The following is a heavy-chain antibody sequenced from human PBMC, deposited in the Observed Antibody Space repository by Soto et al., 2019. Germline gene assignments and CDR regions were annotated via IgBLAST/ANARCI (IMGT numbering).Heavy chain of an antibody. J-gene: IGHJ4*02. CDR1: GGSISSSNW. Sequence: QVQLQESGPGLVKPSGTLSLTCAVSGGSISSSNWWSWVRQPPGKGLELIGEIYHRGSTNYNPSLRRRVTISVTKTQNQFSLKLSSVTAADTAEYYLARGIAVAVDLYYWGQVTLVSVSS. V-gene: IGHV4-4*02. CDR3: ARGIAVAVDLYY. CDR2: IYHRGST. D-gene: IGHD6-19*01.